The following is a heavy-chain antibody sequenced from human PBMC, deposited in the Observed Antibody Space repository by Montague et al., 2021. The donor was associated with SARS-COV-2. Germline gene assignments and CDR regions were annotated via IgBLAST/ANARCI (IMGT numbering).Heavy chain of an antibody. CDR3: ARDGFYYDRSGPSNFDY. CDR2: IYYSGST. V-gene: IGHV4-39*07. CDR1: VGSISSNNCY. Sequence: SETLSLTCTVSVGSISSNNCYWGRIRQPPRKALEWIGSIYYSGSTYYNPSLKSRVTMSVDTSENQFSLKLSSVTAADTAVYYCARDGFYYDRSGPSNFDYWGQGTLVTVSS. J-gene: IGHJ4*02. D-gene: IGHD3-22*01.